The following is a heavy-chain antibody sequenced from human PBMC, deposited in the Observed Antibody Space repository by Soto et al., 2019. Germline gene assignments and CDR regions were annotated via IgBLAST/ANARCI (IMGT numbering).Heavy chain of an antibody. CDR3: ARDVAAAFYYYYGMDV. Sequence: SETLSLTCTVSGGSISSGDYYWSWIRQPPGKGLEWIGYIYYSGSTYYNPSLKSRVTISVDTSKNQFSLKLSSVTAADTAVYYCARDVAAAFYYYYGMDVWGQGTTVTVSS. CDR1: GGSISSGDYY. D-gene: IGHD6-13*01. V-gene: IGHV4-30-4*01. J-gene: IGHJ6*02. CDR2: IYYSGST.